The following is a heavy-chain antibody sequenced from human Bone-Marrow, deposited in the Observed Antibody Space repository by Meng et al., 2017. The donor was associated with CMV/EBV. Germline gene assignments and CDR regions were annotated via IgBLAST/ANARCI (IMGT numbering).Heavy chain of an antibody. V-gene: IGHV5-51*01. Sequence: GESLKISCKGSGYSFSTYWIAWVRQMPGKGLECMGVIYPGDSETRYNPSFQGQVTISADKSISTTYLQWSSLKASDTAMYYCATPRNAGILGAFDIWGQGTMVTVSS. J-gene: IGHJ3*02. CDR2: IYPGDSET. CDR3: ATPRNAGILGAFDI. D-gene: IGHD1-26*01. CDR1: GYSFSTYW.